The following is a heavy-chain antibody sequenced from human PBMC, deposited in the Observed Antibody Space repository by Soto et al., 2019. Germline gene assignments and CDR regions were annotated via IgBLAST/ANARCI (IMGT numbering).Heavy chain of an antibody. D-gene: IGHD3-16*02. Sequence: LSLTCAVSAGSISSGGYSWSWIRQPPGKGLEWIGYIYHSGSTYYNASVKSRVTISVDRSKNQFSLKLSSVTAADTAVYYCDRRRGDYVSGSYRSGWFDPWGQGTMVTVYS. CDR3: DRRRGDYVSGSYRSGWFDP. J-gene: IGHJ5*02. CDR2: IYHSGST. V-gene: IGHV4-30-2*01. CDR1: AGSISSGGYS.